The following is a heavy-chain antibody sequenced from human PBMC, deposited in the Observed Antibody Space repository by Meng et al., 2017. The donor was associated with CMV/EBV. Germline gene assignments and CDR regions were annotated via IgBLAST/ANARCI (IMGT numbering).Heavy chain of an antibody. CDR2: ISYDGSNK. CDR3: ARNIAARTYYYYYYGMDV. D-gene: IGHD6-6*01. V-gene: IGHV3-30*04. J-gene: IGHJ6*02. CDR1: GFTFSSYA. Sequence: GESLKISCAASGFTFSSYAMHWVRQAPGKGLEWVAVISYDGSNKYYADSVKGRFTISRDKSKNTLYLQMNSLRAEDTDVYYCARNIAARTYYYYYYGMDVWGQGTTVTVSS.